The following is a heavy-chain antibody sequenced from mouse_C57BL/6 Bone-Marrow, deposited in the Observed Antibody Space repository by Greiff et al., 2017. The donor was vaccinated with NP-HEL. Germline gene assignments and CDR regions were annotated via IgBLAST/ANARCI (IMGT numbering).Heavy chain of an antibody. CDR2: ISGGGGNT. CDR1: GFTFSSYT. Sequence: EVQLVESGGGLVKPGGSLKLSCAASGFTFSSYTMSWVRQTPEKRLEWVPTISGGGGNTYYPDSVKGRFTISRDNAKNTLYLQMSSLRSEDTALYYCARQGYYAMDYWGQGTSVTVSS. V-gene: IGHV5-9*01. J-gene: IGHJ4*01. CDR3: ARQGYYAMDY.